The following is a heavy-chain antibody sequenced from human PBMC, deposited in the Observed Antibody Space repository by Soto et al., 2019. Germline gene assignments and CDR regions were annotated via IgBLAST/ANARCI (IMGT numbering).Heavy chain of an antibody. D-gene: IGHD3-10*01. Sequence: SETLSLTCAVYGGSFSGYYWSWIRQPPGKGLEWIGEINHSGSTNYNPSLKSRVTISVDTSKNQFSLKLSSVTAADTAVYYCARGGTMVRGVIYYYYYDGMDVWGQGTTVTVSS. CDR3: ARGGTMVRGVIYYYYYDGMDV. CDR1: GGSFSGYY. V-gene: IGHV4-34*01. CDR2: INHSGST. J-gene: IGHJ6*02.